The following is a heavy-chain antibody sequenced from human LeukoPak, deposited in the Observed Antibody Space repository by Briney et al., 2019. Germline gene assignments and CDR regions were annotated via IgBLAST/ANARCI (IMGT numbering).Heavy chain of an antibody. CDR1: GYSFTSYW. J-gene: IGHJ3*02. CDR2: IYPGDSDT. CDR3: ARLRYSSGWSDDAFDI. D-gene: IGHD6-19*01. Sequence: RGESLKISCKGSGYSFTSYWIGWVRQMPGKGLEWMGIIYPGDSDTRYSPSFQGQVTISADKSISTAYLQWSSLKASDTAMYYCARLRYSSGWSDDAFDIWGQGTMVTVSS. V-gene: IGHV5-51*01.